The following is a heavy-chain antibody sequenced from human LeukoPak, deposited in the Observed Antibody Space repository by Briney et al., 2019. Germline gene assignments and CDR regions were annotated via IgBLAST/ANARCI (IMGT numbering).Heavy chain of an antibody. CDR2: VHHSGST. D-gene: IGHD6-13*01. Sequence: SETLSLTCTVSGYSISSGYWWGWIRQSPGMGLEWIGSVHHSGSTYYNPSFKSQVTISVGTSKNQFSLKLSSVTAADTAVYYCARVRPGIAATGTWAAPVWGQGTLVTVSS. J-gene: IGHJ4*02. CDR1: GYSISSGYW. V-gene: IGHV4-38-2*02. CDR3: ARVRPGIAATGTWAAPV.